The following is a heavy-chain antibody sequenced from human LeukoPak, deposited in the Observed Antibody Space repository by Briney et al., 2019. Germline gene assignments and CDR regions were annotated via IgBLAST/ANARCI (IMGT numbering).Heavy chain of an antibody. CDR2: ISNSSSYT. CDR1: GCTFSSYS. CDR3: ARGSSGWYVNADY. V-gene: IGHV3-21*01. J-gene: IGHJ4*02. Sequence: PGGSLRLSCAASGCTFSSYSMNWVRQAPGKGLEWVSTISNSSSYTYYADLVKGRSTISRDNAKNSLYLQMNSLRAEDTAVYYCARGSSGWYVNADYWGQGILVTVSS. D-gene: IGHD6-19*01.